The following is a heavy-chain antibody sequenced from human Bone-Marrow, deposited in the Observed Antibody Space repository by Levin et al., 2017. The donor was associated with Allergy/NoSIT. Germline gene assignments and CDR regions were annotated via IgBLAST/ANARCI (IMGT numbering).Heavy chain of an antibody. CDR1: GFTCSSYS. CDR2: ISSSSSYI. D-gene: IGHD3-3*01. J-gene: IGHJ6*02. CDR3: ARDWGMDDFWSGSYYYYGMDV. Sequence: GGSLRLSCAASGFTCSSYSMNWVRQAPGKGLEWVSSISSSSSYIYYADSVKGRFTISRDNAKNSLYLQMNSLRAEDTAVYYCARDWGMDDFWSGSYYYYGMDVWGQGTTVTVSS. V-gene: IGHV3-21*01.